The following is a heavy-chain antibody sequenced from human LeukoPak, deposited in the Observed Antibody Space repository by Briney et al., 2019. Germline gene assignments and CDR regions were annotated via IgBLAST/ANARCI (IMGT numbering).Heavy chain of an antibody. CDR1: GLTLSNYG. J-gene: IGHJ4*02. Sequence: GGSLRLSCVVSGLTLSNYGMSWVRQAPGKGLEWVAGISGSGGGTQYADSVKGRFTISRDNRKNTLYLQMNSLRAEDTAMYFCAKRGVVIRVILVGFHKEAYYFDSRGQGALVTVSS. CDR2: ISGSGGGT. D-gene: IGHD3-22*01. V-gene: IGHV3-23*01. CDR3: AKRGVVIRVILVGFHKEAYYFDS.